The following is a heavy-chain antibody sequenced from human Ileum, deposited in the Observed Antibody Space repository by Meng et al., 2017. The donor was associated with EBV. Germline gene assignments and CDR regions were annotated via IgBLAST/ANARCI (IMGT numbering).Heavy chain of an antibody. CDR2: HSGSP. CDR3: AIYAEGAGGKGY. Sequence: QVQLQESGPGLVKTSPALSPTCAVSGGSISSGAYHWSWIRQPPGKGLEWIGHSGSPSYNPSLRSRLTISVDPSKNQFSLRLDSATAADTAVYYCAIYAEGAGGKGYWGQGTLVTVSS. V-gene: IGHV4-30-4*01. CDR1: GGSISSGAYH. J-gene: IGHJ4*02. D-gene: IGHD6-13*01.